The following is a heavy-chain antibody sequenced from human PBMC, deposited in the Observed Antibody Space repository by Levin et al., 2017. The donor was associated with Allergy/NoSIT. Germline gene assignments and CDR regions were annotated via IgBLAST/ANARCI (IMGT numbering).Heavy chain of an antibody. CDR2: ISSSSSYI. CDR3: ARAYMTTVTTVDAFDI. V-gene: IGHV3-21*01. Sequence: SCAASGFTFSSYSMNWVRQAPGKGLEWVSSISSSSSYIYYADSVKGRFTISRDNAKNSLYLQMNSLRAEDTAVYYCARAYMTTVTTVDAFDIWGQGTMVTVSS. CDR1: GFTFSSYS. D-gene: IGHD4-17*01. J-gene: IGHJ3*02.